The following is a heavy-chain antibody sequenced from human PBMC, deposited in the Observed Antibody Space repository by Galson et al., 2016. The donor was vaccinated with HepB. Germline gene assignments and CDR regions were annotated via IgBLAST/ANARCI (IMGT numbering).Heavy chain of an antibody. CDR2: IYPGDSDT. J-gene: IGHJ4*02. CDR3: ARRGSGWSLFDS. CDR1: GYSFSSYW. Sequence: QSGAEVKKPGESLKISCRGSGYSFSSYWIGWVRQMPGKGLEWLGNIYPGDSDTRYSPSFQGQVSISADKSITTAYLQWSSLKASGTAFYYCARRGSGWSLFDSWGQGTLVTVSS. D-gene: IGHD6-19*01. V-gene: IGHV5-51*01.